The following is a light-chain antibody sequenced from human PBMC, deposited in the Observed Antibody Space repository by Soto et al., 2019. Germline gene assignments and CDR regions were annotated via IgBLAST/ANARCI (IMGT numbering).Light chain of an antibody. CDR3: KRYNRPPIT. CDR1: QGIAPY. J-gene: IGKJ4*01. CDR2: ATS. Sequence: DVQMTQSPSSLSAFVGDRVTITCRASQGIAPYLAWFQQKPGKVPKLLIYATSTLQSGVPSRFSGSGSGTDFTLTINGLQPEDVGIYYYKRYNRPPITLGGGTKGNIK. V-gene: IGKV1-27*01.